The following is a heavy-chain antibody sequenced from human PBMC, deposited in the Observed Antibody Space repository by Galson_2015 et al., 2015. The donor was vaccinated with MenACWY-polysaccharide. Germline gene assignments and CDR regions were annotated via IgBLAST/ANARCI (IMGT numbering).Heavy chain of an antibody. CDR1: GYSITSYA. V-gene: IGHV1-3*01. CDR3: ARDTPGYCTGGNCEDFDY. J-gene: IGHJ4*02. Sequence: SVKVSCKASGYSITSYAIHWVRQAPGQRLEWMGWINAGNGRTKYSQNFQGRVTITRDTSANTTYMELSSLTSEDTAVYYCARDTPGYCTGGNCEDFDYWGQGTLVTVSS. CDR2: INAGNGRT. D-gene: IGHD2-15*01.